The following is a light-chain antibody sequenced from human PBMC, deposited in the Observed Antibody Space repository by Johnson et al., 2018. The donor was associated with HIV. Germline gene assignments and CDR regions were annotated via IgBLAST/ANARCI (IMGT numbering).Light chain of an antibody. J-gene: IGLJ1*01. Sequence: QSVLTQPPSVSAAPGQKVTISCSGSSSNIGNNYVSWYQQLPGTAPKLLIYENNKRPSGIPDRFSGSKSGTSATLGITGLQTGDEADYYCGTWDSSLSDGRGYFFGTGTKVTVL. CDR3: GTWDSSLSDGRGYF. CDR2: ENN. CDR1: SSNIGNNY. V-gene: IGLV1-51*02.